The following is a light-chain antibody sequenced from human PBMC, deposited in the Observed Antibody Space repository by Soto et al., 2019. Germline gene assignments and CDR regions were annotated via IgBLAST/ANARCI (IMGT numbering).Light chain of an antibody. CDR1: QSLAYSDGNTY. CDR2: KVS. J-gene: IGKJ2*01. CDR3: MQGTHWPPYP. V-gene: IGKV2-30*01. Sequence: DVVMTQSPLSLPVTLGQPASISCRSSQSLAYSDGNTYLNWFQQRPGQSPRRLIYKVSNRDSGVPDRFSGSGSGTDFTLKISRVEAEDVGPYYCMQGTHWPPYPFGQGTKLEIK.